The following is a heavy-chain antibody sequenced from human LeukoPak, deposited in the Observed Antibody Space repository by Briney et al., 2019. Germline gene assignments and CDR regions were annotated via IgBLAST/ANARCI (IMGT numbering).Heavy chain of an antibody. Sequence: GGSLRLSCVASGFTFSNYWMSWVRQAPGKGLEWVANIKEDGSEKYYVDSVKGRFTTSRDNAKKSLYLQMNSLRVEDTAVYYCARDRAHYGSGSGTRKFDPWGQGTLVTVSS. V-gene: IGHV3-7*01. D-gene: IGHD3-10*01. CDR2: IKEDGSEK. CDR3: ARDRAHYGSGSGTRKFDP. J-gene: IGHJ5*02. CDR1: GFTFSNYW.